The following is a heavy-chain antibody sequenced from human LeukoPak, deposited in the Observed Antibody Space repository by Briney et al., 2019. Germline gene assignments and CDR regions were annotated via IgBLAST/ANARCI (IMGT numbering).Heavy chain of an antibody. V-gene: IGHV3-9*01. CDR2: ISWDSGSI. J-gene: IGHJ4*02. D-gene: IGHD3-3*01. CDR1: GFTFDDYA. Sequence: GGSLRLSCAASGFTFDDYAMHWVRQAPGKGLEGVSGISWDSGSIVYADSVKGRFTISRDNAKNSLYLQMNSLRAEDTALYYCAKDKGRITIFGVVIPHFDYWGQGTLVTVSS. CDR3: AKDKGRITIFGVVIPHFDY.